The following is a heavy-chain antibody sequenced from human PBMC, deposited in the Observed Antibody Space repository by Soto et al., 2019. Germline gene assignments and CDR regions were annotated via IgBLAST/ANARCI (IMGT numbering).Heavy chain of an antibody. CDR3: VRAVGSRFLEWPRFDP. CDR1: GASISSGDYY. CDR2: IYNSGTT. V-gene: IGHV4-30-4*01. J-gene: IGHJ5*02. Sequence: QVQLQESGPGLVKPSQTLSLTCTVSGASISSGDYYWSWIRQPPGKGLEWIGFIYNSGTTYYNPALNSRISISVDTSKNQFSLNLNSVTAADTAVYYCVRAVGSRFLEWPRFDPWGQGSLGTVSA. D-gene: IGHD3-3*01.